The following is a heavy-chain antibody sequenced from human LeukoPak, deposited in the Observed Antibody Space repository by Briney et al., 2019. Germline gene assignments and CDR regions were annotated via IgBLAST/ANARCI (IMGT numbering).Heavy chain of an antibody. CDR3: ARDGLAGGYDSDY. Sequence: SETLSLTRTVSGGSISSGSYYWSWIRQPAGKGLEWIGRIYTSGSTNYNPSLKSRVTISVDTSKNQFSLKLSSVTAADTAVYYCARDGLAGGYDSDYWGQGTLVTVSS. V-gene: IGHV4-61*02. CDR1: GGSISSGSYY. J-gene: IGHJ4*02. D-gene: IGHD5-12*01. CDR2: IYTSGST.